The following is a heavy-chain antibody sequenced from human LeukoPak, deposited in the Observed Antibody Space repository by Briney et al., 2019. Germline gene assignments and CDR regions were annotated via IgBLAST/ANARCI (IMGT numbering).Heavy chain of an antibody. J-gene: IGHJ4*02. D-gene: IGHD6-19*01. Sequence: SVKVSCKASGGTFISYAISWVRQAPGQGLEWMGGIIPIFGTANYAQKFQGRVTITADKSTSTAYMELSSLRSEDTAVYYCARGEMGIAVAGIVTSPFDYWGQGTLVTVSS. V-gene: IGHV1-69*06. CDR1: GGTFISYA. CDR3: ARGEMGIAVAGIVTSPFDY. CDR2: IIPIFGTA.